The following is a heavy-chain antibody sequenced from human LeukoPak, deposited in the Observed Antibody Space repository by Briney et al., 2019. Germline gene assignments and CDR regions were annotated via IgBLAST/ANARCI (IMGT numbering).Heavy chain of an antibody. CDR3: ARVPFGVIRSGAFDI. CDR2: INHSGST. CDR1: GGSISSSNW. Sequence: SGTLSLTCAVSGGSISSSNWWSWVRQPPGKGLEWIGEINHSGSTNYNPSLKSRVTISVDTSKNQFSLKLSSVTAADTAVYYCARVPFGVIRSGAFDIWGQGTMVIVSS. D-gene: IGHD3-3*01. V-gene: IGHV4-4*02. J-gene: IGHJ3*02.